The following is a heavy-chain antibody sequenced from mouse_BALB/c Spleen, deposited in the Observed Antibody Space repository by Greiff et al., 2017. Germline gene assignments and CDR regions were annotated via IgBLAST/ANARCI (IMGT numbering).Heavy chain of an antibody. Sequence: DVKLVESGGGLVKPGGSLKLSCAASGFTFSDYYMHWVRQTPEKRLEWVATISDGGSYTYYPDSVKGRFTISRDNAKNNLYLQMSSLKSEDTAMYYCARAKVRSRAMDYWGQGTSVTVSS. CDR1: GFTFSDYY. CDR3: ARAKVRSRAMDY. V-gene: IGHV5-4*02. CDR2: ISDGGSYT. J-gene: IGHJ4*01. D-gene: IGHD1-3*01.